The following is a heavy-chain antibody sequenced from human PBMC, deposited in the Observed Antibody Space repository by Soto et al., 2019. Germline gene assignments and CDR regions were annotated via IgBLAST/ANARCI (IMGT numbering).Heavy chain of an antibody. CDR2: IYYSGST. V-gene: IGHV4-39*01. CDR3: ARQGSSGSYGVSVDP. J-gene: IGHJ5*02. D-gene: IGHD1-26*01. Sequence: QLQLQESGPGLVKPSETLSLTCTVSGGSISSSSYYWGWIRQPPGKGLEWIGSIYYSGSTYYNPSLKSRVTISVDTSKNQFSLKLSSVTAADTAVYYCARQGSSGSYGVSVDPWGQGTLVTVSS. CDR1: GGSISSSSYY.